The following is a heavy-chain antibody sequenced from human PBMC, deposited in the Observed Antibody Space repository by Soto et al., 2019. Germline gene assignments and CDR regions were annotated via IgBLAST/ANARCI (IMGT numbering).Heavy chain of an antibody. D-gene: IGHD1-1*01. V-gene: IGHV4-4*02. CDR2: MYHSGST. J-gene: IGHJ5*02. CDR1: GGSISSTNW. Sequence: QLQLRESGPGLIKPSGTLSLDYAVSGGSISSTNWWTWVRQSPGKGPEWIGEMYHSGSTTYNRSLRGRVTMSVDKSNNQFSLQLRHVTAADTAMYYCATLPPRIQLAVLPIPTWGRGNLVTVSA. CDR3: ATLPPRIQLAVLPIPT.